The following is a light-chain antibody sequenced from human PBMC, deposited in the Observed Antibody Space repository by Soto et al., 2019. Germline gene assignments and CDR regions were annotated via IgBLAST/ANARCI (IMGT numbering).Light chain of an antibody. CDR2: EVS. Sequence: QSVLTQPASVSGSPGQSITISCTGTSSDVGGYNYVSWYQQHPGKAPKLMIYEVSNRPSGVSNRFSGSKSGNTASLTISGLQAEDEADYSCSSYTSSSTRVFGGGTKLTVL. CDR3: SSYTSSSTRV. CDR1: SSDVGGYNY. J-gene: IGLJ3*02. V-gene: IGLV2-14*01.